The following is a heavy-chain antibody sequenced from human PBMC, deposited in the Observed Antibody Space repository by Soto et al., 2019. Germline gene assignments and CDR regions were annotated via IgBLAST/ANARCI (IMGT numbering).Heavy chain of an antibody. V-gene: IGHV1-18*04. J-gene: IGHJ6*04. CDR2: ISAYNGNT. CDR1: RYTFSRYG. Sequence: ASVKVSRKASRYTFSRYGFSWVRQAPGQGLEWMGWISAYNGNTNYAQNLQGRVTMTTDTSTSTAYMEVRSLRSDDTAVYYCARDSSSGVVPVAKYYAYYGLNVWGRETTVTAPQ. D-gene: IGHD2-2*01. CDR3: ARDSSSGVVPVAKYYAYYGLNV.